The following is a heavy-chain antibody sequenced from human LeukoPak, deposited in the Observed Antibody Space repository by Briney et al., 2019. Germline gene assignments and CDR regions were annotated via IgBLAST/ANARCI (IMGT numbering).Heavy chain of an antibody. CDR3: AKRSSGSYLPDY. Sequence: RKSLKISCNGSGYNFTSYWISWVRQMPGKGLEWMGRIDPSDSYTNYSPSFQGHVTMSADKSISTAYLQWSSLKASDTAMYYCAKRSSGSYLPDYWGQGTLVTVCS. J-gene: IGHJ4*02. V-gene: IGHV5-10-1*01. CDR2: IDPSDSYT. CDR1: GYNFTSYW. D-gene: IGHD3-10*01.